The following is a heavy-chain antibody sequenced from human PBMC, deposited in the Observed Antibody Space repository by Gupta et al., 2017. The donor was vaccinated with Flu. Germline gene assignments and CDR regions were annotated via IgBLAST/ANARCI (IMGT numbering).Heavy chain of an antibody. CDR1: GFTFSAYS. CDR3: ARVFSGADY. J-gene: IGHJ4*02. V-gene: IGHV3-21*02. D-gene: IGHD3-10*01. CDR2: ISSSSSHI. Sequence: EVQLVESGGGLVKPGGSLRLSCSGAGFTFSAYSMTWVRQAPGKGLEWVSFISSSSSHIYYADSVKGRFTISRDNAKNSLYLQMNSLRAEDTAVYYCARVFSGADYWGQGTLVTVSS.